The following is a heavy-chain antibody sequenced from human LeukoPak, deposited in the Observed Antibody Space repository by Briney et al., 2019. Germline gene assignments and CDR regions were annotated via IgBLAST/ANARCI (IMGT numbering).Heavy chain of an antibody. D-gene: IGHD6-25*01. CDR3: ARHFGLSATAADYFDY. CDR1: GGSLSSYH. V-gene: IGHV4-59*08. J-gene: IGHJ4*02. CDR2: IYYSGST. Sequence: SETLSLTCTVSGGSLSSYHWSRIRQPPGKGLEWLGYIYYSGSTNYNPSLKSRVTISVDTSKNQFSLKLSSVTAADTAVYYCARHFGLSATAADYFDYWGQGTLVTVSS.